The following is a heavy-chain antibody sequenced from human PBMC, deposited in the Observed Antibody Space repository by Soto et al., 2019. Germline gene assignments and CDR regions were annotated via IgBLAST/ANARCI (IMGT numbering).Heavy chain of an antibody. CDR3: ARGNMDV. Sequence: QVQLVESGGGVVQPGRSLRLSCAASGFTFNLFTFHWVRQAPGRGLEWVAVVSHVGDNKFYADSVKGRFTISRDNSKNTLYLQMNCLRVDDTALYYCARGNMDVWGQGTTVTVSS. CDR1: GFTFNLFT. J-gene: IGHJ6*02. CDR2: VSHVGDNK. V-gene: IGHV3-30-3*01.